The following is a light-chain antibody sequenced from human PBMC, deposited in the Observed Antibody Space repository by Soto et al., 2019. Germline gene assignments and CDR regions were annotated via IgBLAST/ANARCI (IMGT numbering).Light chain of an antibody. CDR2: KAS. J-gene: IGKJ1*01. CDR3: QHYNSYSEA. V-gene: IGKV1-5*03. CDR1: QTISSW. Sequence: DIQMTQSPSTLSGSVGDRFTITCRSSQTISSWLAWYQQKPGKAPKLRIYKASTLKRGVPSRFSGSGSGTEFTLTISSLQPDDFATYYCQHYNSYSEAFGQGTKVDIK.